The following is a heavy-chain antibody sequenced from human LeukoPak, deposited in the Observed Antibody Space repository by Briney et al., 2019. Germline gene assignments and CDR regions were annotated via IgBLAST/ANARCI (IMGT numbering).Heavy chain of an antibody. CDR2: ISFDGTRK. J-gene: IGHJ4*02. V-gene: IGHV3-30*04. CDR1: GFTFNKFA. CDR3: AKDGGELLFYFDY. Sequence: QPGGSLRLSCEAFGFTFNKFAIHWVRQAPGKGLEWVALISFDGTRKFYADSVRGRFTISRDNSKNTLYLQMNSLRAEDTAVYFCAKDGGELLFYFDYWGQGTLVTVSS. D-gene: IGHD1-26*01.